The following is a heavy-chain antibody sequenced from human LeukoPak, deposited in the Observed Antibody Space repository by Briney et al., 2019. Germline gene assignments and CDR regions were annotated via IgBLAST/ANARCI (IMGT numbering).Heavy chain of an antibody. Sequence: SETLSLTCAVYGGSYNDNYWSWIRQPPGKGLEWIGEINHSGSTNYNPSLKSRVTISVDTSKNQFSLKLSSVTAADTAEYYCARGPYNSGYYANDYYYMDVWGKGTTVTVSS. D-gene: IGHD6-19*01. CDR2: INHSGST. J-gene: IGHJ6*03. CDR3: ARGPYNSGYYANDYYYMDV. V-gene: IGHV4-34*01. CDR1: GGSYNDNY.